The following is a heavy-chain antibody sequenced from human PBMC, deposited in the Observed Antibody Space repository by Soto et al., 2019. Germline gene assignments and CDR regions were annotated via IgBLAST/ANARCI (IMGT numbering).Heavy chain of an antibody. V-gene: IGHV3-7*05. Sequence: PGGALRLSCAASGFNLSRYWMGWVRQAPGKGLEWVANIKQDGSEKYYVDSVKGRFTISRDNAKNSLYLQMNSLRAEDTAVYYCARDLRMIVVVPGFDYWGQGTLVTVSS. D-gene: IGHD3-22*01. CDR1: GFNLSRYW. J-gene: IGHJ4*02. CDR3: ARDLRMIVVVPGFDY. CDR2: IKQDGSEK.